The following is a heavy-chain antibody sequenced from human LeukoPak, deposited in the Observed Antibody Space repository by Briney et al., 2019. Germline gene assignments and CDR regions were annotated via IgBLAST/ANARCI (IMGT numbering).Heavy chain of an antibody. CDR3: TRLVLGSTTEAFDI. V-gene: IGHV3-73*01. Sequence: GGSLRLSCAASGFTFSGSGMVWVRQASGKGLEWVGRIRIEANSYATAYAASVKGRFTIFRDDSKNTAYLQMNSLKTEDTAVYYCTRLVLGSTTEAFDIWGQGTMVTVSS. CDR1: GFTFSGSG. D-gene: IGHD1-26*01. CDR2: IRIEANSYAT. J-gene: IGHJ3*02.